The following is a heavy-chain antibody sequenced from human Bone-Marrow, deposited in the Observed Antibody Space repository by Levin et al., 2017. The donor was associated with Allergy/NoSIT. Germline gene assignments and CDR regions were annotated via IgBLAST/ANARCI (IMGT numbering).Heavy chain of an antibody. CDR1: GFTFDDFA. J-gene: IGHJ4*02. D-gene: IGHD7-27*01. CDR2: INWNRGII. Sequence: SLKISCAASGFTFDDFAMHWVRQVPGKGLEWVSGINWNRGIIGYADSVKDRFTISRDNARNSLFLQMNSLGPEDTALYYCAKGLNWGSPSTFDDWGQGTLVTVSS. CDR3: AKGLNWGSPSTFDD. V-gene: IGHV3-9*01.